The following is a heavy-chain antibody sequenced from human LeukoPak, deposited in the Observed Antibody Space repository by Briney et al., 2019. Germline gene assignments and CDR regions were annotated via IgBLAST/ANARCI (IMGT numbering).Heavy chain of an antibody. CDR1: GYTFTGYY. D-gene: IGHD6-19*01. J-gene: IGHJ4*02. CDR3: ARGSGYSSGWYRS. V-gene: IGHV1-2*02. CDR2: INPNSGGT. Sequence: GASVKVSCKASGYTFTGYYMHWVRQAPGQGLEWMGWINPNSGGTNYAQKFQGRVTMTRDTSISTAYMELNRLRSDDTAVYYCARGSGYSSGWYRSWGQGTLVTVSS.